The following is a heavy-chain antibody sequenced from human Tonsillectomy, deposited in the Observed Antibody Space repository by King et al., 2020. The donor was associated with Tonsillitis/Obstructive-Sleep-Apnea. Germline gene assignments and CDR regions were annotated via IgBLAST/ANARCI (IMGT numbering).Heavy chain of an antibody. CDR1: GFTFSSYW. Sequence: VQLVESGGGLVQPGGSLRLSCAASGFTFSSYWMHWVRHAPGKGLVWVSRINSDGSSTSYADSVKGRFTISRDNAKNTLYLQMNSLRAEDTAVYYCARVYSSSWYAFDYWGQGTLVTVSS. CDR3: ARVYSSSWYAFDY. J-gene: IGHJ4*02. CDR2: INSDGSST. D-gene: IGHD6-13*01. V-gene: IGHV3-74*01.